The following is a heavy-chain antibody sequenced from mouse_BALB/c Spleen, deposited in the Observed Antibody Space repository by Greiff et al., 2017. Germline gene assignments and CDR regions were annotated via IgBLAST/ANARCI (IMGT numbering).Heavy chain of an antibody. V-gene: IGHV3-2*02. J-gene: IGHJ4*01. CDR3: AREGYDYDGRAMDY. Sequence: EVKLMESGPGLVKPSQSLSLTCTVTGYSITSDYAWNWIRQFPGNKLGWMGYISYSGSTSYNPSLKSRISITRDTSKNQFFLQLNSVTTEDTATYDCAREGYDYDGRAMDYWGQGTSVTVSS. CDR1: GYSITSDYA. D-gene: IGHD2-4*01. CDR2: ISYSGST.